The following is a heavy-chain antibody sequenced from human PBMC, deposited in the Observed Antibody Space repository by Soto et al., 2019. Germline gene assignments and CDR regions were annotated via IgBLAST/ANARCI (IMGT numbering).Heavy chain of an antibody. CDR2: IYSGAGT. J-gene: IGHJ6*03. V-gene: IGHV3-66*04. Sequence: GGSLRLSCAASGFTVSSKYMSWVRQAPGRGLEWVSVIYSGAGTYYADSVKGRFTISRDNSKNTLYLHMNSLTAEDTAVYYCARHYDYYYMDVWGKGTTVTVSS. CDR3: ARHYDYYYMDV. CDR1: GFTVSSKY.